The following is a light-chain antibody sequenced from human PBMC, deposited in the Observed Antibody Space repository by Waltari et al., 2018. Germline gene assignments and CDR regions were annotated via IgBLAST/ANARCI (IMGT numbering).Light chain of an antibody. V-gene: IGLV3-19*01. Sequence: SSELTPDPDVSVALGQTVRLTCQGDSLRRYSASWYQQRPGQAPFLVLYGPDNRPSGIPDRFSGSTSGNTASLTITRAQAEDEGVYYCLSRDTSSTRVFGGGTTLTV. J-gene: IGLJ3*02. CDR3: LSRDTSSTRV. CDR2: GPD. CDR1: SLRRYS.